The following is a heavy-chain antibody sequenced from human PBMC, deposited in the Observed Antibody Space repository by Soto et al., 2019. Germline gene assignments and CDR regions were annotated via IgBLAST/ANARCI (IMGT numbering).Heavy chain of an antibody. CDR2: ISAYNGNT. D-gene: IGHD3-16*02. V-gene: IGHV1-18*01. CDR3: ARTIRGIVATLNAFAI. CDR1: GYTFTSYG. Sequence: QVQLVQSGAEVKKPGASVKVSCKASGYTFTSYGISWVRQAPGQGLEWVGWISAYNGNTNYAQKLQGRVTMTTDTYTSTAYMELRSLRSDDTAVYYCARTIRGIVATLNAFAIWGQGTMVTVSS. J-gene: IGHJ3*02.